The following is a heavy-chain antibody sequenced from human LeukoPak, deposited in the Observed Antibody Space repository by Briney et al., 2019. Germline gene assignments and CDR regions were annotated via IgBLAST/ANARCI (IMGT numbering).Heavy chain of an antibody. CDR1: GGTFIRYA. J-gene: IGHJ4*02. CDR2: IIPILGIA. Sequence: SVRVSCKASGGTFIRYAISWGRQAPGEGGEWMGRIIPILGIANYAQKFQGRVTITADNSTSTAYMELSSLRSEDTAVYYCARSPCGYYHQGAFDYWGQGTLVTVSS. CDR3: ARSPCGYYHQGAFDY. V-gene: IGHV1-69*04. D-gene: IGHD4-17*01.